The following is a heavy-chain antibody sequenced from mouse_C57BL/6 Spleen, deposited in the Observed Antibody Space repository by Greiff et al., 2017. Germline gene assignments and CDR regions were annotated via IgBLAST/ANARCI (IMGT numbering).Heavy chain of an antibody. Sequence: VQLQQSGAELVKPGASVKISCKASGYAFSSYWMNWVKQRPGKGLEWIGQIYPGDGDTTYNGKFKGKATLTADKSSSTAYMQLSSLTSEDSAVYFCADSSGYVAMDYWGQGTSVTVSS. CDR1: GYAFSSYW. CDR3: ADSSGYVAMDY. D-gene: IGHD3-2*02. V-gene: IGHV1-80*01. CDR2: IYPGDGDT. J-gene: IGHJ4*01.